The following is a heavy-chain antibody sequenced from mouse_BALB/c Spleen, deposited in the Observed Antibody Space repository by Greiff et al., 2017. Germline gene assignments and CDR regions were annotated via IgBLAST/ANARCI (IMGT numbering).Heavy chain of an antibody. V-gene: IGHV5-6-3*01. CDR1: GFAFSSYD. CDR2: INSNGGST. D-gene: IGHD5-1*01. Sequence: EVQLVESGGGLVKPGGSLKLSCAASGFAFSSYDMSWVRQTPDKRLELVATINSNGGSTYYPDSVKGRFTISRDNAKNTLYLQMSSLKSEDTAMYYCARVGGTLRFYYAMDYWGQGTSVTVSS. J-gene: IGHJ4*01. CDR3: ARVGGTLRFYYAMDY.